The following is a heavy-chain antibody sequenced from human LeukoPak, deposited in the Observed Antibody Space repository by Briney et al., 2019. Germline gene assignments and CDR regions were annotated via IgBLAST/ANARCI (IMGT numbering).Heavy chain of an antibody. CDR1: GYTFTSYD. CDR3: AREIPVGGTGHFDF. J-gene: IGHJ4*02. CDR2: ISTYNGNT. D-gene: IGHD6-19*01. Sequence: ASVKVSCKASGYTFTSYDINWVRQATGQGLEWMGWISTYNGNTHYAQKLQGRVTMTTDTSTSTAYMELRSLRSDDTAVYYCAREIPVGGTGHFDFWGQGTLVTVSS. V-gene: IGHV1-18*01.